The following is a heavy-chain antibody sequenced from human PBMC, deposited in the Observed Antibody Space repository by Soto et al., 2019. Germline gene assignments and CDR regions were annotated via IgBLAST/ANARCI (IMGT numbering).Heavy chain of an antibody. CDR2: IYYSGGT. CDR3: ARPGNDGPGSYLYYFDY. Sequence: QLQLQESGPGLVKPSETLSLTCTVSGGSISSSSYYWGWIRQPPGKGLEWIGSIYYSGGTYYNPSLKSRVISSVDTSKNQFSLKLSSVTAADTAVYYCARPGNDGPGSYLYYFDYWGQGTLVTVSS. D-gene: IGHD3-10*01. J-gene: IGHJ4*02. CDR1: GGSISSSSYY. V-gene: IGHV4-39*01.